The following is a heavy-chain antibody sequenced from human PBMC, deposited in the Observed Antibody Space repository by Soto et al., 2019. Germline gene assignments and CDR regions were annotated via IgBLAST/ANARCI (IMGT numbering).Heavy chain of an antibody. CDR3: ARVSAAGTKSPFDY. J-gene: IGHJ4*02. Sequence: SETLSLTCTVSGGSIGGYYWSWIRQCPGKGLEWIGYIHYSGSTNYNPSLKSRVTISVDTSKNQLSLKLSSVTAADTAVYYCARVSAAGTKSPFDYWGQGTLVTVS. V-gene: IGHV4-59*01. CDR1: GGSIGGYY. D-gene: IGHD6-13*01. CDR2: IHYSGST.